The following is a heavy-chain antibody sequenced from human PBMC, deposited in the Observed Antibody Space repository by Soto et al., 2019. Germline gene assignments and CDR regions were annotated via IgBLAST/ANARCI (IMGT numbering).Heavy chain of an antibody. V-gene: IGHV3-48*01. CDR1: GFTFSSYS. J-gene: IGHJ5*02. Sequence: EVQLVESGGGLVQPGGSLRLSCAASGFTFSSYSMNWVRQAPGKGLEWVSYISSSSSTIYYADSVKGRFTISRDNAKNSLYLQMTSLRAEDRAVYYCARHPERIAEIGWFDPWGQGTLVTVSS. D-gene: IGHD6-13*01. CDR2: ISSSSSTI. CDR3: ARHPERIAEIGWFDP.